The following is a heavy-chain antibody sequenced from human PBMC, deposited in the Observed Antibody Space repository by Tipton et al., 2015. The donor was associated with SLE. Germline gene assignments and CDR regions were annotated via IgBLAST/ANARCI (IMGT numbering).Heavy chain of an antibody. CDR1: GGSISSSSYY. D-gene: IGHD1-1*01. CDR2: IYYSGST. Sequence: TLSLTCTVSGGSISSSSYYWGWIRQPPGKGLEWIGYIYYSGSTNYNPSLKSRVTISVDTSKNQFSLKLSSVTAADTAVYYCARDPLDEEDYYYMDVWGKGTTVTVSS. V-gene: IGHV4-61*01. CDR3: ARDPLDEEDYYYMDV. J-gene: IGHJ6*03.